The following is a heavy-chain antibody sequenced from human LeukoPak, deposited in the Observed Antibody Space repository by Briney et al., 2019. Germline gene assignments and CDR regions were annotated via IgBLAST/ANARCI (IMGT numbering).Heavy chain of an antibody. CDR2: IYHSGST. V-gene: IGHV4-59*12. CDR1: GGSISSYY. D-gene: IGHD6-6*01. Sequence: PSETLSLTCTVSGGSISSYYWSWIRQPPGKGLEWIGYIYHSGSTYYNPSLKSRVTISVDRSKNQFSLKLSSVTAADTAVYYCARGRIAARLGWYFDLWGRGTLVTVSS. J-gene: IGHJ2*01. CDR3: ARGRIAARLGWYFDL.